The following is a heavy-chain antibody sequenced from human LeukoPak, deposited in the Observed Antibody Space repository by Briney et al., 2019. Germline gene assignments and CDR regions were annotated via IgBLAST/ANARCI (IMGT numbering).Heavy chain of an antibody. V-gene: IGHV4-59*01. CDR3: ARDQTYSGSGIYTYFDY. Sequence: SSETLSLSCNVSGASISSYYWSWIRQSPGKGLEWIAYIYYSGGTKYNPSLQSRVTISLDTSKNQVSLKLSSVTAADTAVYYCARDQTYSGSGIYTYFDYWGQGILVTVSS. D-gene: IGHD3-10*01. CDR2: IYYSGGT. CDR1: GASISSYY. J-gene: IGHJ4*02.